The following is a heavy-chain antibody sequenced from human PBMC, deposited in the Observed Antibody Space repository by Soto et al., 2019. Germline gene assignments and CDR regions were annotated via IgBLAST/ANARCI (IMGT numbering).Heavy chain of an antibody. D-gene: IGHD1-1*01. CDR3: ARDGMRPLDY. V-gene: IGHV3-7*01. CDR1: GFIFSSYW. CDR2: IKQDGSEK. Sequence: EVQLVESGGDLVQPGGSLRLSCAASGFIFSSYWMSWARQAPGKGLEWVANIKQDGSEKNYVDSVKGRFTMSRDNGKNSLYLQMSSLRAEDTAVYYCARDGMRPLDYWGQGTLVTVSS. J-gene: IGHJ4*02.